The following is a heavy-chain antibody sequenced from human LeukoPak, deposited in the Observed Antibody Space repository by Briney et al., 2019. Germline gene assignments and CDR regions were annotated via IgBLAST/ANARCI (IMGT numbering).Heavy chain of an antibody. CDR2: IKQDGSEK. D-gene: IGHD3-22*01. J-gene: IGHJ6*02. CDR3: AKDLSSAITSALVLDV. V-gene: IGHV3-7*03. CDR1: GFTFSSYW. Sequence: PGGSLRLSCAASGFTFSSYWMSWVRQAPGKGLEWVANIKQDGSEKYYVDSVKGRFTISRDNVKNVLYLQMNSLRPEDTALYYCAKDLSSAITSALVLDVWGQGTTVTVS.